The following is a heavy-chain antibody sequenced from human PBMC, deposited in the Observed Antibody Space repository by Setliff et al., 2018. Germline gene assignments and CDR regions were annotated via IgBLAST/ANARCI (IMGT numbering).Heavy chain of an antibody. J-gene: IGHJ6*03. CDR1: GGSISSYY. V-gene: IGHV4-4*07. D-gene: IGHD4-4*01. Sequence: PSETLSPTCTVSGGSISSYYWSWNRQPAGKGLEWIGRIYTSGSTNYNPSLKSRVTMSVDTSKNQFSLKLSSVTAADTAVYYCARVSTVTTWPYYYYMDVWGKGTTVTVSS. CDR2: IYTSGST. CDR3: ARVSTVTTWPYYYYMDV.